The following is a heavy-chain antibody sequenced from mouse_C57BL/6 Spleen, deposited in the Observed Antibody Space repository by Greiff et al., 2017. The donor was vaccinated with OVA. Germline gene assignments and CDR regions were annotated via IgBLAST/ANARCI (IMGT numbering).Heavy chain of an antibody. CDR3: ARDGNYHFDY. V-gene: IGHV1-61*01. CDR2: IYPSDSET. CDR1: GYTFTSYW. D-gene: IGHD2-1*01. J-gene: IGHJ2*01. Sequence: VQLQQPGAELVRPGSSVKLSCKASGYTFTSYWMDWVKQRPGQGLEWIGNIYPSDSETHYNQKFKDKATLTVDKSSSTAYMQLSSLTSEDSAVYYCARDGNYHFDYWGQGTTLTVSS.